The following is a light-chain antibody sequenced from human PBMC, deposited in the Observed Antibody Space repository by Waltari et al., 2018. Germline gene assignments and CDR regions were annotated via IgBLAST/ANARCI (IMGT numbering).Light chain of an antibody. CDR3: SSYAGSSKGV. J-gene: IGLJ2*01. CDR1: SSDVGNYKR. CDR2: AVS. V-gene: IGLV2-23*02. Sequence: QSALTQPASVSGSPGQSITISCTGTSSDVGNYKRVSWYQQHPGQAPKLTIYAVSKRPSGVSDRFSGSKSGDMASLTIAGLQPEDEAEYFCSSYAGSSKGVFGGGTKVTVL.